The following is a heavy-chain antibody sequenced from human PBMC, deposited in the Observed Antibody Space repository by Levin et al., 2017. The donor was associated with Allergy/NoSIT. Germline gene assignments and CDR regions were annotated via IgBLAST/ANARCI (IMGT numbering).Heavy chain of an antibody. D-gene: IGHD3-10*01. CDR3: AKTQSKGRYYGSGGGDAFDI. CDR2: ISGSGGST. CDR1: GFTFSSYA. V-gene: IGHV3-23*01. J-gene: IGHJ3*02. Sequence: GGSLRLSCAASGFTFSSYAMSWVRQAPGKGLEWVSAISGSGGSTYYADSVKGRFTISRDNSKNTLYLQMNSLRAEDTAVYYCAKTQSKGRYYGSGGGDAFDIWGQGTMVTVSS.